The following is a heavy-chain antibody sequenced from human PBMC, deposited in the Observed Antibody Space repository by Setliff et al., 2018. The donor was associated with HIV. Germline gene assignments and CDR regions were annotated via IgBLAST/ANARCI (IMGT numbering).Heavy chain of an antibody. Sequence: SETLSLTCAFYGGSFSGYSWSWIRQPPGKGLEWIGEINHTGSTKYNPSLKGRVTIAVDTSKNQFSLKLSSMTAADTAVYYCARGDNFWTGYSTYFEFDPWGQGTLVTVSS. CDR1: GGSFSGYS. CDR3: ARGDNFWTGYSTYFEFDP. D-gene: IGHD3-3*01. CDR2: INHTGST. J-gene: IGHJ5*02. V-gene: IGHV4-34*01.